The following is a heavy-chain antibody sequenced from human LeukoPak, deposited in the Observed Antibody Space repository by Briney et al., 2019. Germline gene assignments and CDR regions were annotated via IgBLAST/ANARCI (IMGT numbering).Heavy chain of an antibody. CDR2: IYYSGST. J-gene: IGHJ4*02. D-gene: IGHD2-21*02. CDR3: ARGPYCGGDCYSADY. Sequence: PSQTLSLTCTVSGGSISSGGYYWSWIRQHPGKGLEWIGYIYYSGSTYYNPSLESRVTISVDTSKNQFSLKLSSVTAADTAVYYCARGPYCGGDCYSADYWGQGTLVTVSS. CDR1: GGSISSGGYY. V-gene: IGHV4-31*03.